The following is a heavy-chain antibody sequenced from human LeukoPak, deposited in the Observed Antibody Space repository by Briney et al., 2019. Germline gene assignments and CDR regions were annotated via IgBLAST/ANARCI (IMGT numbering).Heavy chain of an antibody. Sequence: SETLSLTCAVYGGSFSGYYWSWIRQPPGKGLEWIGEINHSGSTNYNPSLKSRVTISVDTSKNQFSLKLSSVTAADTAVYYCARGGYSYGSAGLFGYFDLWGRGTLSLSPQ. CDR3: ARGGYSYGSAGLFGYFDL. V-gene: IGHV4-34*01. CDR1: GGSFSGYY. D-gene: IGHD5-18*01. CDR2: INHSGST. J-gene: IGHJ2*01.